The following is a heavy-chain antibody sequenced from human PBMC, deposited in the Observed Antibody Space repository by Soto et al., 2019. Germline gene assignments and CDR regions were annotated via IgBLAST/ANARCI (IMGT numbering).Heavy chain of an antibody. CDR3: ARGGGYCSSTSCYDYYYYYMDV. D-gene: IGHD2-2*01. CDR1: GGSISSYY. CDR2: IYYSGST. J-gene: IGHJ6*03. Sequence: SETLSLTCTVSGGSISSYYWSWIRQPPGKGLEWIGYIYYSGSTNYNPSLKSRVTISVDTSKNQSSLKLSSVTAADTAVYYCARGGGYCSSTSCYDYYYYYMDVWGKGTTVTVSS. V-gene: IGHV4-59*01.